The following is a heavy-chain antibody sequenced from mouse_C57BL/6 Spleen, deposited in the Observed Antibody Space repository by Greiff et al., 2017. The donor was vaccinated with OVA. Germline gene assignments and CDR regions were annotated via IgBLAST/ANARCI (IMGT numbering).Heavy chain of an antibody. V-gene: IGHV2-2*01. CDR2: IWRGGST. Sequence: VKLKQSGPGLVQPSPSLSITCTVSGFSLTSYGVHWVRQSPGKGLEWLGVIWRGGSTDDNAAFITILSISKDNSTSQVFLSMNSLQADDTAIYYCARGDYAMDYWGQGTSVTVSS. CDR1: GFSLTSYG. CDR3: ARGDYAMDY. J-gene: IGHJ4*01.